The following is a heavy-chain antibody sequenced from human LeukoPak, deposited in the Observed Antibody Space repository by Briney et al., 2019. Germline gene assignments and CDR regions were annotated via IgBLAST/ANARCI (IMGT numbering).Heavy chain of an antibody. V-gene: IGHV1-2*02. CDR3: ARDNYYDGSGYSFWYFQH. CDR1: GYTFTGYY. J-gene: IGHJ1*01. Sequence: ASVKVSCKASGYTFTGYYMHWVRQAPGQGLEWMGWINPNSGGTNYAQKFQGRVTMTRDTSISTAYMELSRLRSDDTAVYYCARDNYYDGSGYSFWYFQHWGQGTLVTVSS. CDR2: INPNSGGT. D-gene: IGHD3-22*01.